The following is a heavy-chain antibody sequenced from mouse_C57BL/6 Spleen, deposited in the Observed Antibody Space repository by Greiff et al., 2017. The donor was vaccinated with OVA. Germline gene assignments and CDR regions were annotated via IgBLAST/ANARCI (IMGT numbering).Heavy chain of an antibody. D-gene: IGHD1-1*01. CDR1: GFTFSSYA. J-gene: IGHJ2*01. Sequence: EVQLVESGGGLVKPGGSLKLSCAASGFTFSSYAMSWVRQTPEKRLEWVATISDGGSYTYYPDNVKGRFTISRDNAKNNLYLQMSHLKSEDTAMYYCARDRGYYYGSSNYFDYWGQGTTLTVSS. CDR3: ARDRGYYYGSSNYFDY. CDR2: ISDGGSYT. V-gene: IGHV5-4*01.